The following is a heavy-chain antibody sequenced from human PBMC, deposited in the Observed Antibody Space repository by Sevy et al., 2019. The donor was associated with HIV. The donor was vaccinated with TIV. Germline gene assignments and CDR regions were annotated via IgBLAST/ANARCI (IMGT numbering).Heavy chain of an antibody. Sequence: SETLSLTCTVSGGSISSSSYYWGWIRQPPGKGLEWIGSIYYSGSTYYYPSLKSRVTISVDTSKNQFSLKLSSVTAADTAVYYCARRGYDSSGYYYIDYWGQGTLVTVSS. D-gene: IGHD3-22*01. CDR1: GGSISSSSYY. CDR3: ARRGYDSSGYYYIDY. CDR2: IYYSGST. V-gene: IGHV4-39*01. J-gene: IGHJ4*02.